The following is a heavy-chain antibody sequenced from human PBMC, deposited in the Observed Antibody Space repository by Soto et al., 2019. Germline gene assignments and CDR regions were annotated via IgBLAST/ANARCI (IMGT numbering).Heavy chain of an antibody. D-gene: IGHD3-10*01. Sequence: VQLVESGGGLVQPGGSLRLSCAASGFTVSSTYMSWVRQAPGKGLEWVSIIYGGGRTYHADSVKGRFSSSRDNSNNTLYLQMNSLRAEDTALYYCARGGSSGTYYAHWNFDLWGRGTLVTVSS. J-gene: IGHJ2*01. V-gene: IGHV3-66*01. CDR2: IYGGGRT. CDR3: ARGGSSGTYYAHWNFDL. CDR1: GFTVSSTY.